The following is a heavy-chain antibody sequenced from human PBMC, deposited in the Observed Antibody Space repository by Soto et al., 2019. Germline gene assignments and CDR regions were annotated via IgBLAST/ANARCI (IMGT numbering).Heavy chain of an antibody. CDR2: IDPSDSYT. J-gene: IGHJ6*02. Sequence: GEPLKISCKGSGYSFTSYWISWVSQMPGKGLEWMGRIDPSDSYTNYSPSFQGHVTISADKSISTAYLQWSSLKASDTAMYYCASSTNAGNYGMDVWGQGTTVTVSS. CDR3: ASSTNAGNYGMDV. CDR1: GYSFTSYW. D-gene: IGHD2-8*01. V-gene: IGHV5-10-1*01.